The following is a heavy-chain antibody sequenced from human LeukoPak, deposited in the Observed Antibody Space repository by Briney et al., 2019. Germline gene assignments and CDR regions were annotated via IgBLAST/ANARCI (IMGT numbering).Heavy chain of an antibody. V-gene: IGHV5-51*01. J-gene: IGHJ6*02. CDR3: ARRAAGSFDYYYYYYGMDV. D-gene: IGHD6-13*01. CDR1: GYSFTSYW. Sequence: GESLKISCKGSGYSFTSYWIGWVRQMPGKGLEWMGIIYPGDSDTRYSPSFQGQVTISADKSISTAYLQWSSLKASDTAMYYCARRAAGSFDYYYYYYGMDVWGQGTTVTVSS. CDR2: IYPGDSDT.